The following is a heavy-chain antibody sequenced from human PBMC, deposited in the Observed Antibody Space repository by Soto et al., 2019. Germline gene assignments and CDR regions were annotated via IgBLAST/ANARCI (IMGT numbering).Heavy chain of an antibody. D-gene: IGHD3-3*01. V-gene: IGHV4-59*01. CDR2: IYYSGST. CDR3: ARGAYDFWSGYHGPDDY. Sequence: PSETLSLTCTVSGGSISSYYWSWIRQPPGKGLEWIGYIYYSGSTNYNPSLKSRVTISVDTSKNQFSLKLGSVTAADTAVYYCARGAYDFWSGYHGPDDYWGQGTLVTVSS. CDR1: GGSISSYY. J-gene: IGHJ4*02.